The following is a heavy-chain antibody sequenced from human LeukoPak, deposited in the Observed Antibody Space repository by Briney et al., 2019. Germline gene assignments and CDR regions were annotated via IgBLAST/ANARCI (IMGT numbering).Heavy chain of an antibody. CDR3: ARDSGPFWSGYYPGGAFDI. J-gene: IGHJ3*02. CDR2: IRYDGSNK. CDR1: GFTFSSYG. V-gene: IGHV3-30*19. Sequence: PGRSLRLSCAASGFTFSSYGMHWVRQAPGKGLEWVAVIRYDGSNKYYADSVKGRFTISRDNSKNTLYLQMNSLRAEDTAVYYCARDSGPFWSGYYPGGAFDIWGQGTLVTVSS. D-gene: IGHD3-3*01.